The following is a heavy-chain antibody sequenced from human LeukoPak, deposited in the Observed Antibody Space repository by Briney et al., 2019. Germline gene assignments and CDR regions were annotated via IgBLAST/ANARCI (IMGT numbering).Heavy chain of an antibody. CDR1: GGSISSYY. D-gene: IGHD6-13*01. J-gene: IGHJ6*03. CDR3: ARGWGSSSRYGRYYYYYMDV. CDR2: IYYSGST. V-gene: IGHV4-59*01. Sequence: SETLSLTCTVSGGSISSYYWGWIRQPPGKGLEWIGYIYYSGSTNYNPSLKSRITISVDTSKNQFSLKLTSVTAADTAVYYCARGWGSSSRYGRYYYYYMDVWGKGTTVTVSS.